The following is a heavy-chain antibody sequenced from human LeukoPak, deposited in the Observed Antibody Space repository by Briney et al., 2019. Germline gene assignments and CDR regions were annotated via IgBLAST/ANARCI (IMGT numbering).Heavy chain of an antibody. Sequence: SETLSLTCTVSGGSISSYYWSWIRQPPGKGLEWIGYIYYSGSTNYNPSLKSRVTISVDTPKNQFSLKLSSVTAADTAVYYCARDNRYCSGGSCYTNYYYYGMDVWGQGTTVTVSS. CDR2: IYYSGST. V-gene: IGHV4-59*01. CDR1: GGSISSYY. J-gene: IGHJ6*02. D-gene: IGHD2-15*01. CDR3: ARDNRYCSGGSCYTNYYYYGMDV.